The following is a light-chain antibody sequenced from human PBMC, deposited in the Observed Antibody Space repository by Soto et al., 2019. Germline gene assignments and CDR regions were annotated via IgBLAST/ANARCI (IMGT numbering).Light chain of an antibody. CDR1: QSLLHSNGYNC. Sequence: DIVMTQSPLSLPVTPGEPASISCRSSQSLLHSNGYNCLDWYLQKPGQSPQLLIYLGSNRASGVPARFSGSGSGTDFTLKISRGEGEDVGVYYCMRAVQIPWTFGQGTKVEIK. J-gene: IGKJ1*01. V-gene: IGKV2-28*01. CDR3: MRAVQIPWT. CDR2: LGS.